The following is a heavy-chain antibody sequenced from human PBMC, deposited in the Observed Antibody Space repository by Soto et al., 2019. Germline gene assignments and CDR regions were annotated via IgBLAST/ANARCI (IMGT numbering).Heavy chain of an antibody. CDR1: GYTFTTYY. V-gene: IGHV1-46*01. CDR2: INPNGGST. CDR3: ARAGYCSGGTCFHGNCDY. D-gene: IGHD2-15*01. J-gene: IGHJ4*02. Sequence: QVQLVQSGAEVKRPGASVKVSCKASGYTFTTYYMHWVRQAPGQGLEWLGIINPNGGSTTYAQKCQGRVTMTRETSTSTVYLELSSLRSEDTAVYYCARAGYCSGGTCFHGNCDYWGQGTLVTVSA.